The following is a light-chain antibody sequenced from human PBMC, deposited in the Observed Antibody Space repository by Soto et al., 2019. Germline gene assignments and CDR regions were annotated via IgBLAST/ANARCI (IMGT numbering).Light chain of an antibody. V-gene: IGKV1-5*01. J-gene: IGKJ1*01. CDR2: DAS. CDR3: QQYNSYST. CDR1: QSISSW. Sequence: DIQLTQSPSTLSAIVGDRVTLTCRASQSISSWLAWYQQKPGKAPKLLIYDASSLESGVPSRFSGSGSGTEFTLTISSLQPDDFATYYCQQYNSYSTFGQGTKVDIK.